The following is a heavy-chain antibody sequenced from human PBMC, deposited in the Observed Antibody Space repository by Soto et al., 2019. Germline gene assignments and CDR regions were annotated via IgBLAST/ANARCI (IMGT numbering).Heavy chain of an antibody. D-gene: IGHD2-2*01. CDR2: ISAYNGNT. J-gene: IGHJ6*02. Sequence: ASEKVSCKASGYTFTIYGISWVRQSPGQGLEWMGWISAYNGNTNYAQTGQGRVTMTTDTSTSTAYMELRSLRSDDTAVYYCAREGVPAATYGMDVWGQGTTVTVSS. CDR1: GYTFTIYG. V-gene: IGHV1-18*04. CDR3: AREGVPAATYGMDV.